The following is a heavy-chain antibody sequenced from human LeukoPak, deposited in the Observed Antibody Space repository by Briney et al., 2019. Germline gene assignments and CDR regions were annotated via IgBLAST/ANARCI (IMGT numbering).Heavy chain of an antibody. V-gene: IGHV3-30*18. CDR3: AKDFGSGPK. CDR2: ISYDGSNK. J-gene: IGHJ4*02. Sequence: GRSLRLSCAASGFTFSSYGMHWVRQAPGKGLEWVAVISYDGSNKYYADSVKGRFTISRDNSKNTLYLQMNSLRAEDTAVYYCAKDFGSGPKWGPGTLVTVSS. D-gene: IGHD3-10*01. CDR1: GFTFSSYG.